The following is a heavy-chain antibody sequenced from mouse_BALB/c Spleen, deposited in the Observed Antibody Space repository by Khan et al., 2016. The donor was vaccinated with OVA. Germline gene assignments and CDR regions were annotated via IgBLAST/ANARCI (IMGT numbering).Heavy chain of an antibody. V-gene: IGHV5-9-3*01. CDR2: ISSGGDYT. J-gene: IGHJ3*01. CDR1: GFTFSNYA. Sequence: EVELVESGGGLVKPGGPLKLSCAASGFTFSNYALSWVRQTPEKRLEWVATISSGGDYTYYPDSVKGRFNISRDNAKNTLYLQMRSLTSEDTALHYCASHNYGPFAYWGQGTLVTVSA. CDR3: ASHNYGPFAY. D-gene: IGHD1-1*01.